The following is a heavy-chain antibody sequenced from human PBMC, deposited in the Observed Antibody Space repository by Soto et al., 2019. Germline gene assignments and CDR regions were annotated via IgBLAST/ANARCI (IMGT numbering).Heavy chain of an antibody. D-gene: IGHD6-13*01. V-gene: IGHV3-9*01. J-gene: IGHJ6*04. CDR1: GFTFDDYA. CDR3: AGSHSRSYYYEMDV. CDR2: ISWNGGDI. Sequence: EVQLVESGGGLVQPGRSLRLSCAASGFTFDDYAMHWVRQAPGKGLEWVSGISWNGGDIGYADSVKGRFTISRDNPKNSLYLQMNNRKPEDTAFYYFAGSHSRSYYYEMDVWGKGTSVTVSS.